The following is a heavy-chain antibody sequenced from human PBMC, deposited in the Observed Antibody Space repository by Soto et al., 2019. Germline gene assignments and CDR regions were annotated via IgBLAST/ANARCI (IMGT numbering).Heavy chain of an antibody. V-gene: IGHV3-64D*06. Sequence: EVQLVESGGGLVQPGGSLRLSCSASGFTFSMYTMLWVRQAPGKGLEYVSAISDYGGGTYYVDSVKGRFIISRDDPKNMLYLQMSSLTPEDTAVYYCVTGYSSGLSEIFWGQGTLVTVSS. D-gene: IGHD6-19*01. CDR3: VTGYSSGLSEIF. J-gene: IGHJ1*01. CDR1: GFTFSMYT. CDR2: ISDYGGGT.